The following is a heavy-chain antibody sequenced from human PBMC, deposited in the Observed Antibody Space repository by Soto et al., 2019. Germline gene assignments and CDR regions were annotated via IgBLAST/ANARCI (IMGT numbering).Heavy chain of an antibody. CDR2: ISYDGSNK. CDR3: ARDRGDFYSYPGYLFDY. V-gene: IGHV3-30-3*01. Sequence: GGSLRLSCAASGFTFSSYAMHWVRQAPGKGLEWVAVISYDGSNKYYADSVKGRFTISRDNSKNTLYLQMNSLRAEDTAVYYCARDRGDFYSYPGYLFDYWGQGILVTVSS. D-gene: IGHD2-21*01. J-gene: IGHJ4*02. CDR1: GFTFSSYA.